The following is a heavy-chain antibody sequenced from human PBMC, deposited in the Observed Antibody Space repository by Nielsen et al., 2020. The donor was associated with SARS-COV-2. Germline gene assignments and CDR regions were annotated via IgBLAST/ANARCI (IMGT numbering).Heavy chain of an antibody. CDR2: ISWNSGSI. Sequence: SLKISCAASGFTFDDYAMHWVRQAPGKGLEWVSGISWNSGSIGYADSVKGRFTISRDNAKNSLYLQMNSLRAEDTALYYCAKDMSWCSSTSCPYGMDVWGQGTTVTVSS. V-gene: IGHV3-9*01. CDR1: GFTFDDYA. J-gene: IGHJ6*02. D-gene: IGHD2-2*01. CDR3: AKDMSWCSSTSCPYGMDV.